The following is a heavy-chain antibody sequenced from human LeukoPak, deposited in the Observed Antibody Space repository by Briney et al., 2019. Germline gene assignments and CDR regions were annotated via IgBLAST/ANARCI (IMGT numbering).Heavy chain of an antibody. V-gene: IGHV3-49*04. Sequence: GGSLRLSCTASGFTFGDYAMSWVRQAPGKGLEWVGFIRSKAYGGTTEYAASVKGRFTISRDDSKSIAYLQMNSLKTEDTAVYYCTRDNGSGSYSGGRGTLVTVSS. J-gene: IGHJ4*02. D-gene: IGHD3-10*01. CDR1: GFTFGDYA. CDR3: TRDNGSGSYS. CDR2: IRSKAYGGTT.